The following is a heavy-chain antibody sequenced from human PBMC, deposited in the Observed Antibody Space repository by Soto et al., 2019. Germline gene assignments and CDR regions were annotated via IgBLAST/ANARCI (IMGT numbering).Heavy chain of an antibody. CDR2: IIPIFGTA. CDR3: AGRIYDFWSGAYGY. D-gene: IGHD3-3*01. J-gene: IGHJ4*02. CDR1: GGTFSSYA. Sequence: GASVKVSCKASGGTFSSYAISWVRQAPGQGLEWMGGIIPIFGTANYAQKFQGRVTITADESTSTAYMELSSLRSEDTAVYYCAGRIYDFWSGAYGYWGQGTLVTVSS. V-gene: IGHV1-69*13.